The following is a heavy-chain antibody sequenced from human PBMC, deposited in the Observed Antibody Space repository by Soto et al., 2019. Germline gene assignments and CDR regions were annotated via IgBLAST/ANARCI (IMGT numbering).Heavy chain of an antibody. CDR1: GYTFTSYD. J-gene: IGHJ4*02. V-gene: IGHV1-8*01. CDR3: ARDKVGAIDY. CDR2: MNPNSGNT. Sequence: QVQLVQSGAEVKKPGASVKVSCKASGYTFTSYDINWVRQATGQGLEWMGWMNPNSGNTGYAQKFPGQVXMXWNTSIRTAYMELSSLRSEDTAVYYCARDKVGAIDYWGQGTLVTVSS. D-gene: IGHD1-26*01.